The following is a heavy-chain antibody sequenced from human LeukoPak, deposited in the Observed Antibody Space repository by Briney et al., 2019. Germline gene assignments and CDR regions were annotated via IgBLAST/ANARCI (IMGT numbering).Heavy chain of an antibody. D-gene: IGHD3-10*01. J-gene: IGHJ5*01. V-gene: IGHV2-70*04. Sequence: SGPTLVHPTQTLTPTCTFSGFSPSTSERRVSWIRQPPGKALEWLARIDWGDDKFYSTSLKTTLTISKDTSKYQVVLTMTNMDPVDTPTYNCAREGVTPLGWFDSWGQGTLVTVSS. CDR1: GFSPSTSERR. CDR2: IDWGDDK. CDR3: AREGVTPLGWFDS.